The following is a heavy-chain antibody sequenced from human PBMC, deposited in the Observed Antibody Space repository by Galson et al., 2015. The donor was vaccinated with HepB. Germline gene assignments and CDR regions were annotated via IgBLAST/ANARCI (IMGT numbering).Heavy chain of an antibody. CDR1: GYTFSRYG. Sequence: SVKVSCKASGYTFSRYGISWVRQAPGQGLEWMGWISGDNANTNYAQKLQGRATMTTDTSTSTAYMELTSLRSDDTAVYYCASGGYSYGKFDYWGQGTLVTVSS. J-gene: IGHJ4*02. D-gene: IGHD5-18*01. CDR2: ISGDNANT. CDR3: ASGGYSYGKFDY. V-gene: IGHV1-18*01.